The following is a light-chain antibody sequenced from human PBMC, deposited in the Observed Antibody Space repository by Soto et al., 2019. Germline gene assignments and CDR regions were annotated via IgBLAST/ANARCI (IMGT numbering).Light chain of an antibody. CDR1: QTIYSN. Sequence: VLTQSPATLSVSPGERATLSCRASQTIYSNVAWYQQRPGQPPRLLIYRSSSRATGIPARFSGSGSGTEFTLTINSLQSEDFAVYYCQQYQNLWTFGQGTKVDIK. CDR3: QQYQNLWT. J-gene: IGKJ1*01. CDR2: RSS. V-gene: IGKV3-15*01.